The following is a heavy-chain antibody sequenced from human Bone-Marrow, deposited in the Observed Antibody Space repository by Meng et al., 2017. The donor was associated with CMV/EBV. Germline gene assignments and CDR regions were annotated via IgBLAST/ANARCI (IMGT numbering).Heavy chain of an antibody. CDR2: ISGSGGSA. V-gene: IGHV3-23*01. D-gene: IGHD5-18*01. Sequence: GGSLRLSCAASGFSFSSYAMSWIRQAPGKGLEWVSGISGSGGSAYYADSVQGRFTISRDSSRNTLYLQMNSLRPEDTAVYYCAREGVQLWYYWGQGTLVTFSS. CDR1: GFSFSSYA. CDR3: AREGVQLWYY. J-gene: IGHJ4*02.